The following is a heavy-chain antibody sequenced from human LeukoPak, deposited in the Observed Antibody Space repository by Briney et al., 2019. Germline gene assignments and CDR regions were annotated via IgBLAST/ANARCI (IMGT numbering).Heavy chain of an antibody. D-gene: IGHD5-12*01. V-gene: IGHV3-15*01. CDR1: GFTFSNAW. Sequence: GGSLRLSCAASGFTFSNAWMSWVRQAPGKGLEWVGRIKSKTDGGTTDYAAPVKGRFTISRDDSKNTLYLQMNSLKTEDTAVYYCTTGGNSGYDYSDYYYYMDVWGKGTTVTVSS. J-gene: IGHJ6*03. CDR2: IKSKTDGGTT. CDR3: TTGGNSGYDYSDYYYYMDV.